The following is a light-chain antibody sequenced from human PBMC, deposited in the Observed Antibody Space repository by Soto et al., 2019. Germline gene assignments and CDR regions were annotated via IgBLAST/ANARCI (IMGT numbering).Light chain of an antibody. CDR3: QNWGTGILAV. CDR2: LNSDGSH. V-gene: IGLV4-69*01. CDR1: SGHSSYA. Sequence: QLVLTQSPSASASLGASVKLTCTLSSGHSSYAIAWHQQQPEKGPRYLMKLNSDGSHSKGDGIPDRFSGSSSGAERYLTISSRQSEDEADYYCQNWGTGILAVFGGGTQLTVL. J-gene: IGLJ7*01.